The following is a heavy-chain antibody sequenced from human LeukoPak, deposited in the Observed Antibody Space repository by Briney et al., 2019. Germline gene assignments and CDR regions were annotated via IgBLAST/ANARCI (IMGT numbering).Heavy chain of an antibody. V-gene: IGHV3-74*01. Sequence: RSLRLSCAASGFTFSSYWMHWVRQAPGKGLVWVSRANSDGSSTSYADSVKGRFAISRDNAKNTLYLQMNSLRAEDTAVYYCAGGDSGFGYWGQGTLVTVSS. CDR2: ANSDGSST. J-gene: IGHJ4*02. D-gene: IGHD3-10*01. CDR3: AGGDSGFGY. CDR1: GFTFSSYW.